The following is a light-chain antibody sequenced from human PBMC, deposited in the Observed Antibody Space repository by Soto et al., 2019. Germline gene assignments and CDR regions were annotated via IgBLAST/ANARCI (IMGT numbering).Light chain of an antibody. CDR3: AAWSASLNGVV. CDR2: SNT. CDR1: ISNFGTNT. J-gene: IGLJ2*01. V-gene: IGLV1-44*01. Sequence: QSVLTQPPSASGMPGQRVTISCFGTISNFGTNTVNWYQQLPGTAPRLLIYSNTQRPPRVPDLLSGSKPGTSASPDIRGFEAEEAADYHCAAWSASLNGVVFGGGTKVTVL.